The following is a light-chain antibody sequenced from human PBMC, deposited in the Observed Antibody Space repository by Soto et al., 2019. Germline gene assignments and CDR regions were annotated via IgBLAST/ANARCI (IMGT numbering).Light chain of an antibody. J-gene: IGKJ1*01. CDR1: QDIRNE. V-gene: IGKV1-6*01. CDR2: AAS. Sequence: AIQMTQSPSSLSASVGDRVTITCRASQDIRNELGWYQQKPGKAPKLLIYAASRLQSGVPSRFSGSESGTDFTLTISSLQPEDFATYYCLQDYIYPWTFGQGTKVEIK. CDR3: LQDYIYPWT.